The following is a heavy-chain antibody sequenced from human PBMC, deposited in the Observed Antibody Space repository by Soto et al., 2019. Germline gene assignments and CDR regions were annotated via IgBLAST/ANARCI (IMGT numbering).Heavy chain of an antibody. V-gene: IGHV3-30-3*01. J-gene: IGHJ6*02. Sequence: GGSLRLSCAASGFTFSSYAMHWFRQAPGKGLEWVAVISYDGSNKYYADSVKGRFTISRDNSKNTLYLQMNSLRAEDTAVYYCARDGPPPAGTVYAIHYYYSGMDVCGQGTTVTVSS. D-gene: IGHD2-8*01. CDR2: ISYDGSNK. CDR3: ARDGPPPAGTVYAIHYYYSGMDV. CDR1: GFTFSSYA.